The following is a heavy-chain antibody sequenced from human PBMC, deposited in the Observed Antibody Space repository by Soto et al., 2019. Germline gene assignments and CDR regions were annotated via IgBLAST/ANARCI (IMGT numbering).Heavy chain of an antibody. CDR2: IWYDGSNK. Sequence: QVQLVESGGGVVQPGRSLRLSCAASGFTFSSYGMHWVRQAPGKGLEWVAVIWYDGSNKYYADSVKGRFTISRDNSKNTLHLQMKRLRAEDTDVYYCARDRVRQLVHNYYGMDVWGQGTTVTVSS. CDR1: GFTFSSYG. J-gene: IGHJ6*02. CDR3: ARDRVRQLVHNYYGMDV. V-gene: IGHV3-33*01. D-gene: IGHD6-13*01.